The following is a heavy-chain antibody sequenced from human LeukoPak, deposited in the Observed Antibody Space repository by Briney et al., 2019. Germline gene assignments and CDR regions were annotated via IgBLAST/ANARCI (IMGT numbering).Heavy chain of an antibody. CDR2: ISWNSGSI. CDR1: GFIFNNYA. D-gene: IGHD6-19*01. V-gene: IGHV3-9*01. CDR3: AKDNRRHYTSGPNPDSLH. Sequence: GGSLRLSCAGSGFIFNNYAMHWVRQPPGKCLEWVSGISWNSGSIDYADSVKGRFTISRDNAKNSLYLQTNSLRVEDTAFYYCAKDNRRHYTSGPNPDSLHWGQGALVTVSS. J-gene: IGHJ4*02.